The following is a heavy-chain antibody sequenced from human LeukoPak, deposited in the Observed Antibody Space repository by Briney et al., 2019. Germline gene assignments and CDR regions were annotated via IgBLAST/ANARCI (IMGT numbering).Heavy chain of an antibody. CDR2: ISGSGGST. V-gene: IGHV3-23*01. Sequence: PGGSLRLSCAASGFTFSSYAMSWVGQAPGKGLEWVSAISGSGGSTYYADSVKGRFTISRDNSKNTLYLQMNSLRAEDTAVYYCAKGPYYDFWTPGDYRGQGTLVTVSS. D-gene: IGHD3-3*01. CDR1: GFTFSSYA. CDR3: AKGPYYDFWTPGDY. J-gene: IGHJ4*02.